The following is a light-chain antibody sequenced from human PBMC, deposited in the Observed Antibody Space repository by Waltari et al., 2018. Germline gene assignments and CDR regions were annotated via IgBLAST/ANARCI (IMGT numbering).Light chain of an antibody. CDR2: ASS. Sequence: EVLLTQSPVTPSVSPGEPATLSCRASESVNSDLAWYYQKPGQAPRLLMYASSARATGFPVRFTGSGFDTDFTLTISSLQSEDLGIYHCQQYNKWPPTFGGGTKVEIK. CDR3: QQYNKWPPT. CDR1: ESVNSD. J-gene: IGKJ4*01. V-gene: IGKV3-15*01.